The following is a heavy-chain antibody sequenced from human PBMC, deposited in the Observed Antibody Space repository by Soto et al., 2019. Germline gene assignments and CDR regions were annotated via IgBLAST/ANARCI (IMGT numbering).Heavy chain of an antibody. V-gene: IGHV4-4*02. CDR2: IYHSGST. CDR3: ARSPVGDIVLMVYASWFDP. J-gene: IGHJ5*02. Sequence: QVQLQESGPGLVKPSGTLSLTCAVSGGSISSSNWWRWVRQPPGKGLEWIGEIYHSGSTNYNPSLKSRVTISVDKSKNQCSLKLSSVTAADTAVYYCARSPVGDIVLMVYASWFDPWGQGTLVTVSS. CDR1: GGSISSSNW. D-gene: IGHD2-8*01.